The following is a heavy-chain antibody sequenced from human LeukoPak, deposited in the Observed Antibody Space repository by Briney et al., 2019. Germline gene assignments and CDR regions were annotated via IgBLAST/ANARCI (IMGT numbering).Heavy chain of an antibody. CDR2: IYPGDSET. J-gene: IGHJ5*02. Sequence: PGESLQISCKGSGYSFTSYWIGLVRQMPGKGLEWMGIIYPGDSETRYSPFFEGQVTISADTSISTAYLQWSSLKAADTAMYYCARHGVRFVEYGPEEYGASWFDPWGQGTLVTVSS. D-gene: IGHD3-3*01. V-gene: IGHV5-51*01. CDR1: GYSFTSYW. CDR3: ARHGVRFVEYGPEEYGASWFDP.